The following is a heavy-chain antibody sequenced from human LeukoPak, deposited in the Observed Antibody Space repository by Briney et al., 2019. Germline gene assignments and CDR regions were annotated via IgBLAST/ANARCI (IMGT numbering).Heavy chain of an antibody. J-gene: IGHJ4*02. D-gene: IGHD1-26*01. Sequence: GGSLRLSCAASGFTFTSYGMHWVRQAPGKGLEWVAVISYDGSNKYYADSVKGRFTISRDNSKNTLYLQMNSLRAEDTAVYYCSVVGAQRPFDYWGQGTLVTVSS. CDR1: GFTFTSYG. CDR2: ISYDGSNK. V-gene: IGHV3-30*03. CDR3: SVVGAQRPFDY.